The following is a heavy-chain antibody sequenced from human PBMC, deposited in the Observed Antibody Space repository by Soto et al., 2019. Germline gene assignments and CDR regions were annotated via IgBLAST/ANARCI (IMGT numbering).Heavy chain of an antibody. CDR1: GGSISSYY. D-gene: IGHD2-2*01. Sequence: PSETLSLTCTVSGGSISSYYWSWIRQPPGKGLEWIGYIYYSGSTYYNPSLKSRVTISVDTSKNQFSLKLSSVTAADTAVYYCARVWGYCSSTSCYEPNWFDPWGQGTLVTVSS. CDR2: IYYSGST. V-gene: IGHV4-59*12. CDR3: ARVWGYCSSTSCYEPNWFDP. J-gene: IGHJ5*02.